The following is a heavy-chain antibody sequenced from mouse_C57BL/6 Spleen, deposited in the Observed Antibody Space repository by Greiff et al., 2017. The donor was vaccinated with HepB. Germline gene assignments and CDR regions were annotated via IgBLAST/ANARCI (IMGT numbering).Heavy chain of an antibody. J-gene: IGHJ4*01. CDR2: INPSNGGT. V-gene: IGHV1-53*01. CDR3: ARSGYYGSSYWAMDY. D-gene: IGHD1-1*01. Sequence: VQLQQPGTELVKPGASVKLSCKASGYTFTSYWMHWVKQRPGQGLEWIGNINPSNGGTNYNEKFKSKATLTVDKSSITAYMQLSSLTSEDSAVYYCARSGYYGSSYWAMDYWGQGTSVTVSS. CDR1: GYTFTSYW.